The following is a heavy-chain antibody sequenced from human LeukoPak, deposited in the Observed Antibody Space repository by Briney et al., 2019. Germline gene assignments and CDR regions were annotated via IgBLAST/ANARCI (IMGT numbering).Heavy chain of an antibody. CDR2: ISASGANT. J-gene: IGHJ4*02. CDR1: GFTFSIYT. Sequence: GGSLRLSCAASGFTFSIYTMSWVRKAPGKGLEWVSTISASGANTYYADSVKGRFTISRDNSKNTLYLQMNSLRAEDTAIYYCANAYGDYAYWGQGTLVTVSS. CDR3: ANAYGDYAY. D-gene: IGHD4-17*01. V-gene: IGHV3-23*01.